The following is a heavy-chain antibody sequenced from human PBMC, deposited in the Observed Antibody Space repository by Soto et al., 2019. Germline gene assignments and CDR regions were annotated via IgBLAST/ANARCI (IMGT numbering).Heavy chain of an antibody. J-gene: IGHJ3*02. CDR2: IIPIFGTA. D-gene: IGHD2-2*01. CDR1: GGTFSSYA. Sequence: SVKVSCKASGGTFSSYAISWVRQAPGQGLEWMGGIIPIFGTANYAQKFQGRVTITADKSTSTAYMELSSLRSEDTAVYYFARDVGQVVVPAAIGLGAFDIWGQGTMVTVS. V-gene: IGHV1-69*06. CDR3: ARDVGQVVVPAAIGLGAFDI.